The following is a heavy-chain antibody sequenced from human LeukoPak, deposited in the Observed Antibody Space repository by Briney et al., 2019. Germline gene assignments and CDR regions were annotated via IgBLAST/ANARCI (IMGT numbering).Heavy chain of an antibody. Sequence: SETLSLTCAVSGGSISNYYRSWIRQPPGKGLEWIGYIHYSGSTNYNPSLKSRVTISVDTSKNQFSLKLGSVTAADTAVYYCARGGWSLDIWGQGTMVTVSS. J-gene: IGHJ3*02. CDR1: GGSISNYY. V-gene: IGHV4-59*01. D-gene: IGHD2-15*01. CDR2: IHYSGST. CDR3: ARGGWSLDI.